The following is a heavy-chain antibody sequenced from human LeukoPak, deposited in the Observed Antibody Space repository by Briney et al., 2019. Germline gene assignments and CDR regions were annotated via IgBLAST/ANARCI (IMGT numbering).Heavy chain of an antibody. CDR1: GFTFSSYS. CDR2: ISSSSSTI. CDR3: AKAGWSCSSTSCYTSHYYYYMDV. V-gene: IGHV3-48*01. Sequence: GGSLRLSCAASGFTFSSYSMNWVRQAPGKGLEWVSYISSSSSTIYYADSVKGRFTISRDNAKNSLYLQMNSLRAEDTAVYYCAKAGWSCSSTSCYTSHYYYYMDVWGKGTTVTVSS. D-gene: IGHD2-2*02. J-gene: IGHJ6*03.